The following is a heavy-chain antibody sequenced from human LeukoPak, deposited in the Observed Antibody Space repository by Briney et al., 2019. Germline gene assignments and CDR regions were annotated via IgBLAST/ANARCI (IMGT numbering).Heavy chain of an antibody. CDR3: ARDLVTVTKGFDI. J-gene: IGHJ3*02. CDR1: GDSFSSHY. CDR2: ISYIGST. D-gene: IGHD4-17*01. V-gene: IGHV4-59*11. Sequence: SETLSLTCVVSGDSFSSHYWTWIRQSPGKGLEWIGYISYIGSTNYNPPLKSRVTISIDTSKTHFSLKLRSVTAADTAVYYCARDLVTVTKGFDIWGQGTMVSVSS.